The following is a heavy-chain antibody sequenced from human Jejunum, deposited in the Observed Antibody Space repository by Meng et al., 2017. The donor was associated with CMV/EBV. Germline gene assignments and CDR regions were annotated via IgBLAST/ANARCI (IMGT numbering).Heavy chain of an antibody. V-gene: IGHV4-59*01. CDR1: GGSSTSYD. D-gene: IGHD3-3*01. CDR2: IYYRGST. CDR3: ARGGGRGYYRNWFDP. Sequence: GGSSTSYDGSWVRQPPGKGLERIGDIYYRGSTNYNPSFKSRVTISVDTSKNQFSLNLRSVTPADTAVYYCARGGGRGYYRNWFDPWGQGILVTVSS. J-gene: IGHJ5*02.